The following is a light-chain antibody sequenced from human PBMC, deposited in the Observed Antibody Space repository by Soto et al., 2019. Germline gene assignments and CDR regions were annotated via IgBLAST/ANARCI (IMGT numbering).Light chain of an antibody. V-gene: IGKV1-9*01. CDR2: VAS. CDR1: QGISTY. Sequence: DIQLTQSPSFLSASVGDRVTIRCRASQGISTYLAWYQQKPGNAPKLLIHVASTLQRGVLSRFSGSGSGTEFTLTISSLQPEDFATYYCQQHNSYPRTFGQGTQLEIK. J-gene: IGKJ2*01. CDR3: QQHNSYPRT.